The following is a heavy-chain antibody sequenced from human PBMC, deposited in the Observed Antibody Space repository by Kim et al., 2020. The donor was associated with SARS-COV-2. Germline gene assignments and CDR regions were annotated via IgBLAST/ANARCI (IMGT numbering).Heavy chain of an antibody. J-gene: IGHJ6*01. Sequence: GGSLRLSCAASGFTFSSYAMHWVRQAPGKGLEWVAVITYDGSNKYYADSVKGRFTISRDNSKNTLYLQMNSLRAEDTAVYYCASTRQSVVVAATLYY. CDR2: ITYDGSNK. CDR3: ASTRQSVVVAATLYY. CDR1: GFTFSSYA. V-gene: IGHV3-30-3*01. D-gene: IGHD2-15*01.